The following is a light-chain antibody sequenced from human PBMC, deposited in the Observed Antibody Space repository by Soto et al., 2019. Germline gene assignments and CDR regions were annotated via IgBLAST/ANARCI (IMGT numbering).Light chain of an antibody. Sequence: QSVLPQPPSVSGAPGQRVTIYCTGSSSNIGAGYDVHWYQQLPGTAPKLLIYGNSNRPSGVPDRFSGSKSGTSASLAITGLQAEDEADYYCQSYDSSLSGWVFGGGTKLTVL. CDR3: QSYDSSLSGWV. V-gene: IGLV1-40*01. CDR1: SSNIGAGYD. CDR2: GNS. J-gene: IGLJ3*02.